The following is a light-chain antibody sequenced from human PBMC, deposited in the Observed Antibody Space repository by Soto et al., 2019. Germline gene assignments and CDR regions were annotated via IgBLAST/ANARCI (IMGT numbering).Light chain of an antibody. V-gene: IGKV3-15*01. J-gene: IGKJ1*01. Sequence: ELVMTQSPATLSVSPGEGATLSCRASQSVSSNLAWYQQKPGQATRLLIYDASTRATGIPARFSGSGSGTEFTLTISILQSEDFAVYYCQHYNNWPPVTFGQGTKVDIK. CDR2: DAS. CDR1: QSVSSN. CDR3: QHYNNWPPVT.